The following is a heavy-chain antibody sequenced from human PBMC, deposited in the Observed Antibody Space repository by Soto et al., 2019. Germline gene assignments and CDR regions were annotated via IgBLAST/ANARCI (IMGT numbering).Heavy chain of an antibody. V-gene: IGHV3-23*01. CDR3: AKTESFNGYYNAFDC. Sequence: GSLRLSCAASGLSFSGSAMHWVRQASGEGLEWVSAISGGGGSTYYADSVKGRFTISRDNSKNTVYLEMNSLRAGDTALYYCAKTESFNGYYNAFDCWGQGTRVTVSS. J-gene: IGHJ4*02. CDR2: ISGGGGST. CDR1: GLSFSGSA. D-gene: IGHD3-9*01.